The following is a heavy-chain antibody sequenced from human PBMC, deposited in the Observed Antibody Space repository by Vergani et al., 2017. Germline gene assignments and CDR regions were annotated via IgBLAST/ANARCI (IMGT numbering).Heavy chain of an antibody. Sequence: EVQVLESGGGLVQPGGSLKLSCVASGFIFSDSAIHWVRQASGKGLEWVCRIRNRANNYATEYAASVRGRFIVSRDDPKNTAYLQMNGLKTEDTAVYYCAKDQARHGFDYWGQGTLVTVSS. CDR1: GFIFSDSA. V-gene: IGHV3-73*01. J-gene: IGHJ4*02. CDR2: IRNRANNYAT. CDR3: AKDQARHGFDY.